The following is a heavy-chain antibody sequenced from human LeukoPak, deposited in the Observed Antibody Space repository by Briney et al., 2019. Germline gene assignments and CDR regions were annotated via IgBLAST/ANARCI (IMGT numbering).Heavy chain of an antibody. V-gene: IGHV1-2*04. CDR2: INPNSGGT. CDR3: AREGIYSSGWSGAFDI. CDR1: GYTLTGYY. D-gene: IGHD6-19*01. J-gene: IGHJ3*02. Sequence: ASVKVSCKASGYTLTGYYMHWVRQAPGQGLEWMGWINPNSGGTNYAQKFQGWVTMTRDTSISTAYMELSRLRSDDTAVYYCAREGIYSSGWSGAFDIWGQGTMVTVSS.